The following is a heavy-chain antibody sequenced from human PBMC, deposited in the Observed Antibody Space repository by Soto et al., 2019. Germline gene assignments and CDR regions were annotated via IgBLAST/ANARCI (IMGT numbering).Heavy chain of an antibody. V-gene: IGHV1-46*01. D-gene: IGHD3-9*01. J-gene: IGHJ6*02. CDR1: GYTLSTYY. Sequence: QVQLVQSGAEVKKPGASVKISCKAAGYTLSTYYMHWVRQAPGQGFEWMGILNPSGGGTGYAQKFQGRVTMTGDKSSSTVYMELSGLGSDDTAIYYCARGGGVWVTVTGSYHYGLGVWGQGTAVTVSS. CDR3: ARGGGVWVTVTGSYHYGLGV. CDR2: LNPSGGGT.